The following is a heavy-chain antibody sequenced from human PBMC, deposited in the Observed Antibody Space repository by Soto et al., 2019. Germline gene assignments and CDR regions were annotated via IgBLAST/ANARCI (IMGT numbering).Heavy chain of an antibody. Sequence: GGSLRLSCAASGFTFSSYAMSWVRQAPGKGLEWVSAISGSGGSTYYADSVKGRFTISRDNSKNTLYLQMNSLRAEDTAVYYCAKVSAWRGSVILSGFDPWGQGTLVTVSS. CDR2: ISGSGGST. J-gene: IGHJ5*02. CDR1: GFTFSSYA. V-gene: IGHV3-23*01. D-gene: IGHD3-3*01. CDR3: AKVSAWRGSVILSGFDP.